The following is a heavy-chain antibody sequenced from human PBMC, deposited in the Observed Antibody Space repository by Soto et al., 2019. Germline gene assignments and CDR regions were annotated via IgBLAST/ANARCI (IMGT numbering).Heavy chain of an antibody. V-gene: IGHV1-46*03. D-gene: IGHD2-2*03. CDR1: REILTSYY. J-gene: IGHJ5*02. Sequence: ASVKVSSKASREILTSYYIHWVRQSPGQGLEWMGWINPFDGSRMFAQSFQGRVTMTRDTSTSTVYMEVSSLRSEDTAVYYCSRVDPGATSPFDPWGQETLVTVS. CDR2: INPFDGSR. CDR3: SRVDPGATSPFDP.